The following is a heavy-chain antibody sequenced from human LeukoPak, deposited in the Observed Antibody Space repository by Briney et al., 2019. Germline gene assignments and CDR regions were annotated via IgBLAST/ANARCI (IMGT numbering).Heavy chain of an antibody. Sequence: ASVKVSCKASGYTFTVYYIHWVRQAPGQGLEWMGGIIPIFGTANYAQKFQGRVTITTDESTSTAYMELSSLRSEDTAVYYWARLRGERAPEGYYYYCYMDVWGKGATVTVSS. D-gene: IGHD1-14*01. CDR2: IIPIFGTA. CDR3: ARLRGERAPEGYYYYCYMDV. CDR1: GYTFTVYY. V-gene: IGHV1-69*05. J-gene: IGHJ6*03.